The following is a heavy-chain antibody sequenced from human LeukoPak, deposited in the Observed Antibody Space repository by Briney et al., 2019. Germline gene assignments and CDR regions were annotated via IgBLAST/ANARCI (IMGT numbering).Heavy chain of an antibody. CDR1: GGSISSYY. CDR2: IYYSGST. CDR3: ARRIPTGDFWSGYYDY. V-gene: IGHV4-59*12. D-gene: IGHD3-3*01. Sequence: SETLSLTCTVSGGSISSYYWSWIRQPPGKGLEWIGYIYYSGSTNYNPSLKSRVTMSVDTSKNQFSLKLSSVTAADTAVYYCARRIPTGDFWSGYYDYWGQGTLVTVSS. J-gene: IGHJ4*02.